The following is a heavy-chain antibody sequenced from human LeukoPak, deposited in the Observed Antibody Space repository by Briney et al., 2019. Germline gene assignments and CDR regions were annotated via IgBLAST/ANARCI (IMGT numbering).Heavy chain of an antibody. CDR2: MYYCWST. J-gene: IGHJ4*02. Sequence: SETLSLTCTVSGGSISSYYWSWIRKPPAKGLEWIGHMYYCWSTNYYPSLTGQITISVDTSKNQFSLTLNSVPAAGTARDYCARRDSSSWYDYFDYWGQGTLVTVSS. CDR3: ARRDSSSWYDYFDY. D-gene: IGHD6-13*01. V-gene: IGHV4-59*01. CDR1: GGSISSYY.